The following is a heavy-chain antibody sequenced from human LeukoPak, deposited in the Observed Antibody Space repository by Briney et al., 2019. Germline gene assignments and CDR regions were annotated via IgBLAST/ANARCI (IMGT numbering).Heavy chain of an antibody. CDR3: ARIGWCSSTSCYRYYYYGMDV. CDR1: GFTFSTYW. J-gene: IGHJ6*02. D-gene: IGHD2-2*01. V-gene: IGHV3-74*01. CDR2: INSDGRTT. Sequence: GGSLRLSCAASGFTFSTYWMHWVRQAPGKGLVWISGINSDGRTTNYADSVKGRFTISRDNAKNTVYLQMNSLRAEDTAVYYCARIGWCSSTSCYRYYYYGMDVWGQGTTVTVSS.